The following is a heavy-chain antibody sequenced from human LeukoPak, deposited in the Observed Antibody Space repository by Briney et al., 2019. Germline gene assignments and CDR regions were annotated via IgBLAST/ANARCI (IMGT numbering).Heavy chain of an antibody. Sequence: GGSLRLSCAASGFTFSTYWMYWVRQAPGKGLVWVSRIDGSGGSTYYADSVKGRFTISRDNSKNTLYLQMNSLRAEDTAVYYCARGPSGYHNTGGQGTLVTVSS. CDR2: IDGSGGST. CDR1: GFTFSTYW. J-gene: IGHJ4*02. D-gene: IGHD5-12*01. CDR3: ARGPSGYHNT. V-gene: IGHV3-74*01.